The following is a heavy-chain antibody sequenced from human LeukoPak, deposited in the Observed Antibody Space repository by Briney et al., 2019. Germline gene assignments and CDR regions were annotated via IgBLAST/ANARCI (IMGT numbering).Heavy chain of an antibody. CDR3: TTGAYYDPLSYYYYMDG. D-gene: IGHD3-22*01. CDR1: GFTFSNTW. CDR2: IKSKTDGGTT. Sequence: GESLRLSCAASGFTFSNTWMSWVRQAPGKGLEWVGRIKSKTDGGTTDYAAPVNAKFTIARDDSTNTLYLQMKSLKTEDTAVYYCTTGAYYDPLSYYYYMDGWGKGTTVTASS. V-gene: IGHV3-15*01. J-gene: IGHJ6*03.